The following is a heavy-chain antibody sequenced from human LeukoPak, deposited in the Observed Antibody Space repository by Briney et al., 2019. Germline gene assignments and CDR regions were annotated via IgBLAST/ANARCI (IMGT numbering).Heavy chain of an antibody. Sequence: PGGSLRLSCAASGFTFSTYWMNWFRQTPGEGLEWVAKIRGDGGEKDHVASVKGRFTISRDNAKNSLYLQMNSLRVEDTAIYYCARGGAARPDFWGQGTLVTVSS. CDR3: ARGGAARPDF. D-gene: IGHD6-6*01. J-gene: IGHJ4*02. V-gene: IGHV3-7*01. CDR1: GFTFSTYW. CDR2: IRGDGGEK.